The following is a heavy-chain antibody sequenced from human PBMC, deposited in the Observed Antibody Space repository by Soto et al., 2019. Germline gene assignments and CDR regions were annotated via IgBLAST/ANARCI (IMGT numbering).Heavy chain of an antibody. D-gene: IGHD3-22*01. CDR2: IFPGDSDT. J-gene: IGHJ4*02. CDR3: ATLSLYDISGVV. V-gene: IGHV5-51*01. Sequence: PRESLQISCKTSGYRFTSYSIGWVRPVPGKGLEWMGIIFPGDSDTTYSPSFQGKVTISADKSISTAYPQWSSLKASGTAMYYCATLSLYDISGVVWGQGTQVTVSS. CDR1: GYRFTSYS.